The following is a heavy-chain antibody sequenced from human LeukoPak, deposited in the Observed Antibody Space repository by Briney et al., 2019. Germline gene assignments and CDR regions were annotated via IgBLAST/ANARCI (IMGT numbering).Heavy chain of an antibody. CDR2: INWNGGST. CDR1: GFTFDDYG. D-gene: IGHD2-2*01. J-gene: IGHJ6*03. CDR3: ARTYCSSTSCYYYYYMDV. Sequence: GGSLRLSCAASGFTFDDYGMSWVRQAPGKGLEWVSGINWNGGSTGYADSVKGRSTISRDNAKNSLYLQMNSLRAEDTALYYCARTYCSSTSCYYYYYMDVWGKGTTVTVSS. V-gene: IGHV3-20*04.